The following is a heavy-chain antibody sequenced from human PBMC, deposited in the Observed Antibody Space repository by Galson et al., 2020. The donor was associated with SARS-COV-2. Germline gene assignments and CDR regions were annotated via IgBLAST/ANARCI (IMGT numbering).Heavy chain of an antibody. Sequence: HGESLKISCKGSGYSFSIYWIGWVRRMPGKGLEWMGIIYPGDSDTRYSPSFQGRVTISADKSISTAYLQWSSLKASDTAMYYCTRFNRICTTTSCYAGSGFDPWGQGTLVTVSS. J-gene: IGHJ5*02. CDR1: GYSFSIYW. D-gene: IGHD2-2*01. V-gene: IGHV5-51*01. CDR3: TRFNRICTTTSCYAGSGFDP. CDR2: IYPGDSDT.